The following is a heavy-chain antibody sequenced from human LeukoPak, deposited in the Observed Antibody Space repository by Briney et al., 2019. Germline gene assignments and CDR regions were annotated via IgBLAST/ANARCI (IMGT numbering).Heavy chain of an antibody. D-gene: IGHD3-3*01. J-gene: IGHJ6*03. Sequence: GGSLRLSCAASGFTFSSYSMNWVRQAPGKGLEWVSYIRSSSSTIYYADSVKGRFTISRDNAKNSLYLQMNSLRAEDTAVYYCARAFLADYMDVWGKGTTVTVSS. CDR3: ARAFLADYMDV. V-gene: IGHV3-48*04. CDR1: GFTFSSYS. CDR2: IRSSSSTI.